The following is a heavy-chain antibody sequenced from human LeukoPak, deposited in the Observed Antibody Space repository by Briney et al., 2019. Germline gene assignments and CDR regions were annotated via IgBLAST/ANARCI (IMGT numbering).Heavy chain of an antibody. CDR2: IKEDGSEK. V-gene: IGHV3-7*03. CDR3: GRDLAWGAFDY. CDR1: GFTFSSYW. D-gene: IGHD7-27*01. J-gene: IGHJ4*02. Sequence: GGSLRLSCAASGFTFSSYWMSWVRQAPGKGLEWVANIKEDGSEKYYVDSVKGRFTISRDDSKNTLSLQMNSLRVEDTAVYYCGRDLAWGAFDYWGQGTLVTVSS.